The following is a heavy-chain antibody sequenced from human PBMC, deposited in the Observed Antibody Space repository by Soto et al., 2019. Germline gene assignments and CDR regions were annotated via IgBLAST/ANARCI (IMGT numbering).Heavy chain of an antibody. CDR1: GGTISSWY. CDR2: IYYSGST. J-gene: IGHJ4*02. Sequence: SETLSLTCTVSGGTISSWYWSWIRQPPGKGLEWIGYIYYSGSTNYNPSLKSRVTISVDTSKNQFSLKLSSVTAADTAVYYCARFDGSGRYFDYWGQGTLVTVSS. V-gene: IGHV4-59*01. D-gene: IGHD2-15*01. CDR3: ARFDGSGRYFDY.